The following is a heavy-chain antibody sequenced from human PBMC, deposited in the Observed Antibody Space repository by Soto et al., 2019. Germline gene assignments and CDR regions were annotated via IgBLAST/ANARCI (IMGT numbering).Heavy chain of an antibody. D-gene: IGHD4-4*01. V-gene: IGHV4-31*03. CDR2: IYYSGST. CDR1: GGSISSGGYY. J-gene: IGHJ5*02. CDR3: ARQQATTGASNWFDP. Sequence: QVHLQESGPGLVKPSQTLSLTCNVSGGSISSGGYYWSWIRQHPGKVLEWIGYIYYSGSTYYNPSLKCRVTISVHTFKNQFSLKLSSETAADTAVYYCARQQATTGASNWFDPWGQGTLVTVSS.